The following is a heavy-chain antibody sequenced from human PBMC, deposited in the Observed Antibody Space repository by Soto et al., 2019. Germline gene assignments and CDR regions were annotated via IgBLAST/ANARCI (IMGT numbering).Heavy chain of an antibody. V-gene: IGHV4-34*01. CDR1: GGSFSGYY. CDR2: INHSGST. D-gene: IGHD2-21*02. J-gene: IGHJ6*02. CDR3: ARGVKVTSYGMDV. Sequence: QVQLQQWGAGLLKPSETLSLTCAVYGGSFSGYYWSWIRQPPGKGLEWIGEINHSGSTNYNPSLKSRVTISVDTSKNQFSLKLGSVTAADTAVYYCARGVKVTSYGMDVWGQGTTVTVSS.